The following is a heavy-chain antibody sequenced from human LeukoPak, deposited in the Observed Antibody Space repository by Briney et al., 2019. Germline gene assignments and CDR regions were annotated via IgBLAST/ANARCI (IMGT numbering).Heavy chain of an antibody. D-gene: IGHD5-12*01. CDR1: GYTFTGYY. CDR2: INPNSGGT. CDR3: ARLYSGYGNYYYYMDV. V-gene: IGHV1-2*02. Sequence: ASLKVSCKASGYTFTGYYMHWVRQAPGQGVEWMGWINPNSGGTNYAQKFQGRVTMTADTSISTAYMQLSSLRSDDTAVYYCARLYSGYGNYYYYMDVWGKGTTVTISS. J-gene: IGHJ6*03.